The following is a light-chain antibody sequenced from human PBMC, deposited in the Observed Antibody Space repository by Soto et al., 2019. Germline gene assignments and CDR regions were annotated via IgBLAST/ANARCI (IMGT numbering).Light chain of an antibody. CDR2: EVS. V-gene: IGLV2-14*01. J-gene: IGLJ3*02. CDR3: SPYTSSSTWV. CDR1: SSDVGGYNY. Sequence: QSALTQPASVSGSPGQSITISCTGTSSDVGGYNYVSWCQQHPGKAPKLMIYEVSNRPSGVSNRFSGSKSGNTASLTISGLQAEDEADYYCSPYTSSSTWVFGGGTKLTVL.